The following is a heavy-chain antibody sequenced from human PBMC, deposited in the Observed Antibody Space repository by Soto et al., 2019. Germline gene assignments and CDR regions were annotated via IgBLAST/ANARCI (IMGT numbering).Heavy chain of an antibody. CDR1: GFSFGNYG. J-gene: IGHJ4*02. CDR2: ISNAGDKR. V-gene: IGHV3-30*18. D-gene: IGHD1-26*01. Sequence: GESLRPSCVGAGFSFGNYGMHWVRQPPGKGLEWVTRISNAGDKRYYSAYVRSRLIISRDNTKITLYHLMNSMGTDDKTVYYCAKARVRVVGANSFDYWGQGTPVTVSS. CDR3: AKARVRVVGANSFDY.